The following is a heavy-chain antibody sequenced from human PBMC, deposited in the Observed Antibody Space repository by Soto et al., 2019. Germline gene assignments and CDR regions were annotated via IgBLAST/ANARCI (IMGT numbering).Heavy chain of an antibody. CDR1: GGTFSSYA. Sequence: QVQLVQSGAEAKKPGSSVKVSCKASGGTFSSYAISWVRQAPGQGLEWMGGIIPIFGTANYAQKFQGRVTITADKSTSTADMEPSSLRSEATAVYYCASERLYSSSANFDYWGQGTLVTVSS. V-gene: IGHV1-69*06. D-gene: IGHD6-6*01. CDR2: IIPIFGTA. J-gene: IGHJ4*02. CDR3: ASERLYSSSANFDY.